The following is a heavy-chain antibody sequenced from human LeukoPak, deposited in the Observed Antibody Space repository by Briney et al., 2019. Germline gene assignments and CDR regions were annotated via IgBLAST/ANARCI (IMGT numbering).Heavy chain of an antibody. Sequence: VSSVKVSCKVSGYTLNELSIHGVRQAPGKGVEWMGGFHTKDFKTIYAQKFQGRVNMIEDTATDTAYMELSSLRSEDTAMYYRATKVDKCELLSWSGLAYWGQGTLVTVSS. J-gene: IGHJ4*02. V-gene: IGHV1-24*01. CDR3: ATKVDKCELLSWSGLAY. D-gene: IGHD1-26*01. CDR2: FHTKDFKT. CDR1: GYTLNELS.